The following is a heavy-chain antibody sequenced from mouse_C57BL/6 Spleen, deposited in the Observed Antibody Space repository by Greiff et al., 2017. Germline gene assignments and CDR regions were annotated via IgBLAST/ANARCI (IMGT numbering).Heavy chain of an antibody. J-gene: IGHJ2*01. CDR3: TRASYYGSSYP. V-gene: IGHV1-15*01. D-gene: IGHD1-1*01. CDR1: GYTFTDYE. CDR2: IDPETGGT. Sequence: VQLVESGAELVRPGASVTLSCKASGYTFTDYEMHWVKQTPVHGLEWIGAIDPETGGTAYNQKFKGKAILTADKSSSTAYMELRSLTSEDSAVYCCTRASYYGSSYPWGQGTTLTVSS.